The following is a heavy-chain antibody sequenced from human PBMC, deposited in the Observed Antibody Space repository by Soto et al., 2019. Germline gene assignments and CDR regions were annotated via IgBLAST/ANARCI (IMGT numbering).Heavy chain of an antibody. CDR1: GGSITTGGYY. CDR2: IYYSGNT. CDR3: ERARYSSHYYIDK. Sequence: TLSLTCSVPGGSITTGGYYWSWIRQHPGKGLEWIGYIYYSGNTYYNPSLKSRVTISLDTSKNQFSLKLSSVTAADTAVYYCERARYSSHYYIDKWGQGTLVTVSS. J-gene: IGHJ4*02. V-gene: IGHV4-31*03. D-gene: IGHD6-19*01.